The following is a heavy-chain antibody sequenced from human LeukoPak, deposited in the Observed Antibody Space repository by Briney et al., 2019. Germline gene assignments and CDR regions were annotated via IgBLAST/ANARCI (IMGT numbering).Heavy chain of an antibody. CDR3: ARDRVATHGGYYYGMDV. Sequence: ASVKVSCKPSGYTFTIYYMHWVRQAPGQGLEWMGIINPSGGSTSYAQKFQGRVTMTRDTSTSTVYMELSSLRSEDTAVYYCARDRVATHGGYYYGMDVWGQGTTVTVSS. CDR1: GYTFTIYY. CDR2: INPSGGST. V-gene: IGHV1-46*01. J-gene: IGHJ6*02. D-gene: IGHD5-12*01.